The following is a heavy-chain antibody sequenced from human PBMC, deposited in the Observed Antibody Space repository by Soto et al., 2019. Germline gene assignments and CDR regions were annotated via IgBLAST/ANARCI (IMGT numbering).Heavy chain of an antibody. CDR3: ARDLGRLMGAIPAY. J-gene: IGHJ4*02. Sequence: GASVKVSCKASGYTFTSYAMHWVRQAPGQRLEWMGWINAGNGNTKYSQKFQGRVTITRDTSASTAYMELSSLRSEDTAVYYCARDLGRLMGAIPAYWGPGTLVTVSS. CDR1: GYTFTSYA. D-gene: IGHD1-26*01. V-gene: IGHV1-3*01. CDR2: INAGNGNT.